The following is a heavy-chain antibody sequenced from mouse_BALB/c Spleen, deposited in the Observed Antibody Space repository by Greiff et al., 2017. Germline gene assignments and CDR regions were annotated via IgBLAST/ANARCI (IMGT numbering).Heavy chain of an antibody. CDR3: TRDRSSYAMDY. Sequence: LQQSGSELVRPGASVKLSCTASGYTFKGYYMHWVKQRPGQGLEWIGIIYPDSGSTNYDEKFKGKGTLTVDTSSNTAYMHLSSLTSEDSAVYFYTRDRSSYAMDYWGQGTTVTVSS. J-gene: IGHJ4*01. CDR2: IYPDSGST. V-gene: IGHV1S22*01. CDR1: GYTFKGYY.